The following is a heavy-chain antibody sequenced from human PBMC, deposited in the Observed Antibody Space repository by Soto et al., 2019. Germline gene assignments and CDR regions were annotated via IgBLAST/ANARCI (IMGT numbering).Heavy chain of an antibody. CDR1: GFTFSTYA. D-gene: IGHD6-19*01. V-gene: IGHV3-23*01. CDR2: ISGSGDNT. J-gene: IGHJ4*02. Sequence: EEQLLQSGGGLGQPGGSLRLSCAASGFTFSTYAMSWVRQAPGKGLEWVSSISGSGDNTFYADSVKGRFTISRDNSKHTLYLQMNSLTAEDTAIYYCAKDPTPYSSGWFAGDDWGQGTLVTVSS. CDR3: AKDPTPYSSGWFAGDD.